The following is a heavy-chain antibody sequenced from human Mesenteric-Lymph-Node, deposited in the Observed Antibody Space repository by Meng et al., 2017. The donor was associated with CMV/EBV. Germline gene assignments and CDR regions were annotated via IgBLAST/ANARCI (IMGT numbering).Heavy chain of an antibody. V-gene: IGHV4-39*07. CDR3: VRDQATMITDRGLGYLRLDP. CDR1: GDSIRSSY. J-gene: IGHJ5*02. CDR2: IRSTLST. Sequence: SETLSLTCTVSGDSIRSSYWGWIRQPAGKGLEWIGTIRSTLSTYYNPSLESRVTISLDTSKTQFSLRLTSVTAADTAVYYCVRDQATMITDRGLGYLRLDPWGQGTLVTVSS. D-gene: IGHD5-12*01.